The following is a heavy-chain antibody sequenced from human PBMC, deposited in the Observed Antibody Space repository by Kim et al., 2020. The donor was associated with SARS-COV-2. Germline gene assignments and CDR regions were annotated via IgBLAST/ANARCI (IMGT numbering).Heavy chain of an antibody. V-gene: IGHV3-23*01. CDR1: GFTFSRYA. J-gene: IGHJ4*02. D-gene: IGHD4-17*01. CDR2: ITGGGGKT. CDR3: AKDSGNDCGDKLYY. Sequence: GGSLRLSCAASGFTFSRYAMTWVRQAPGKGLEWVAAITGGGGKTYYAGSVKGRFTISRDNSKNTMYLQMNSLRADDTAVYYCAKDSGNDCGDKLYYWGQETLVTASS.